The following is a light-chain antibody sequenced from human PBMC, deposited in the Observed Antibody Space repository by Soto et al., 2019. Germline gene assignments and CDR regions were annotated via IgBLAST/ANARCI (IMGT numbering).Light chain of an antibody. CDR3: SSFTRSSTYV. CDR1: SSDVGAYNF. Sequence: QSALTQPASVSGSPGQSINISCTGTSSDVGAYNFVSLYQQYPGNAPKVMIYEVNNRPSGVSNRFSCSKSGNTASLTISGLQAEDEADYYCSSFTRSSTYVFGSGTKLTVL. V-gene: IGLV2-14*01. J-gene: IGLJ1*01. CDR2: EVN.